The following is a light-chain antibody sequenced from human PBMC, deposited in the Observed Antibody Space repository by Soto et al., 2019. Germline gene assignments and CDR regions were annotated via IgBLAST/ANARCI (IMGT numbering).Light chain of an antibody. CDR2: HAS. CDR1: QSIDRW. CDR3: QHYNSYGT. J-gene: IGKJ1*01. V-gene: IGKV1-5*01. Sequence: DIKVTQSPSTPPAPAGDRFTTTYRSSQSIDRWLAWYQQRPGKAPKILIYHASSLETGVPSGFSGSGSGTEFTLTISSLQPDDFATYYCQHYNSYGTFGQGTKVDIK.